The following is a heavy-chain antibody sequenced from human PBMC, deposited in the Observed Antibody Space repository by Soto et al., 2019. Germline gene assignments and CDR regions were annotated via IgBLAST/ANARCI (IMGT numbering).Heavy chain of an antibody. CDR2: IYYSGTT. V-gene: IGHV4-28*01. CDR1: GYSISSSNW. CDR3: ARREIQGPIDY. J-gene: IGHJ4*02. D-gene: IGHD1-26*01. Sequence: QVQLQESGPGLVKPSDTLSLTCAVSGYSISSSNWWGWIRQPPGKGLEWIGYIYYSGTTYYNPSRKRRXTXSXHTSKNQFSLTLTSVTAVDTAVYYCARREIQGPIDYWGQGTLVTVSS.